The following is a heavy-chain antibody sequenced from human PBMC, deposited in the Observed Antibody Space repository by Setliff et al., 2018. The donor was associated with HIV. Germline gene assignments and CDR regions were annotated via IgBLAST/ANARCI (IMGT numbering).Heavy chain of an antibody. J-gene: IGHJ4*02. CDR1: GVSISSGSYY. Sequence: PSETLSLTCTVSGVSISSGSYYWSWIRQPAGKGLGWIGEINHSGSTNYNPSLKSRVTISVDTSKNQFSLKLSSVIAADTAVYYCARSFGGVIVRVFGYWGQGTPVTVSS. CDR2: INHSGST. CDR3: ARSFGGVIVRVFGY. V-gene: IGHV4-61*10. D-gene: IGHD3-16*02.